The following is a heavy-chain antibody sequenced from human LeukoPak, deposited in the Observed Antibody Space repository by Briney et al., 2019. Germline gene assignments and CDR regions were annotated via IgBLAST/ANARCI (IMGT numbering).Heavy chain of an antibody. V-gene: IGHV1-46*01. CDR3: ARVYWELLPMGYFQH. D-gene: IGHD1-26*01. CDR1: GGTFSSYA. CDR2: INPSGGST. J-gene: IGHJ1*01. Sequence: ASVKVSCKASGGTFSSYAISWVRQAPGQGLEWMGIINPSGGSTSYAQKFQGRVTMTRDTSTSTVYMELSSLRSEDTAVYYCARVYWELLPMGYFQHWGQGTLVTVSS.